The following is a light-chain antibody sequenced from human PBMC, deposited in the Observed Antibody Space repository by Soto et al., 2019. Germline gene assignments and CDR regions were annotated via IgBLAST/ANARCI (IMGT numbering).Light chain of an antibody. V-gene: IGKV1-6*01. J-gene: IGKJ1*01. CDR3: LQDINYPWT. CDR1: QGIGNG. CDR2: GAS. Sequence: AIQMTQSPSSLSASVGDRVTISCRASQGIGNGLGWYQQKPGKPLMLLIYGASNLQSEVPPRFSGSGSGIDFTLANSSLQPEDSATYYCLQDINYPWTFGQGTKVEIK.